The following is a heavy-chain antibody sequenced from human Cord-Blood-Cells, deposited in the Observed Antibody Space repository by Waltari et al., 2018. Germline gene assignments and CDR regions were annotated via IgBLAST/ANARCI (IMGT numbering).Heavy chain of an antibody. CDR3: AGSYCSSTSCYFDY. J-gene: IGHJ4*02. V-gene: IGHV1-69*01. CDR1: GGTFSSYA. D-gene: IGHD2-2*01. CDR2: SIPIFGTA. Sequence: QVQLVQSGAEVKKPGSSVKVSCKASGGTFSSYAISWVRQSPGQGREWMGGSIPIFGTANYARKFKGRGTITADEATSTAYMELSSLRSEDTDVYYCAGSYCSSTSCYFDYWGQGTLVTVSS.